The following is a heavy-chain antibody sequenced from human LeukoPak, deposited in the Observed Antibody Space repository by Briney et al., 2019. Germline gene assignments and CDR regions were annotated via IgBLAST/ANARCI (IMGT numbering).Heavy chain of an antibody. J-gene: IGHJ5*02. V-gene: IGHV4-59*01. CDR3: ARGGFLDPFDP. CDR1: GGSISSYY. D-gene: IGHD1-1*01. Sequence: SETLSPTCTVPGGSISSYYWNWIRQPPGKGLEWIGYIHYSGRTNYSPSLKSRVTISVDMSKNQFSLKLISVTAADTAIYYCARGGFLDPFDPWGQGTLVTVSS. CDR2: IHYSGRT.